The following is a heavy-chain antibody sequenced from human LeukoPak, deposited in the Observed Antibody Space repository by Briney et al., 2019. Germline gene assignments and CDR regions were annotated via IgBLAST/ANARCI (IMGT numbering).Heavy chain of an antibody. D-gene: IGHD5-24*01. CDR3: ARARGDGYNFWHDY. J-gene: IGHJ4*02. Sequence: SETLSLTCTVSGGSIRSSYYYWSWIRQPPGKGLEWIGYIYYSGSTNYNPSLKSRVTISVDTSKNQFSLKLSSVTAADTAVYYCARARGDGYNFWHDYWGQGTLVTVSS. V-gene: IGHV4-61*01. CDR1: GGSIRSSYYY. CDR2: IYYSGST.